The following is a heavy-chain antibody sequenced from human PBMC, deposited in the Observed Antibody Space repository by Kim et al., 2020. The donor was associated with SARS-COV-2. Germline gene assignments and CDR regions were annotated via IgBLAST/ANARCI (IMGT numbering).Heavy chain of an antibody. V-gene: IGHV1-69*13. CDR2: IIPIFGTA. CDR3: AREKWLVEMNYYYYYGMDV. CDR1: GGTFSSYA. D-gene: IGHD6-19*01. J-gene: IGHJ6*02. Sequence: SVKVSCKASGGTFSSYAISWVRQAPGQGLEWMGGIIPIFGTANYAQKFQGRVTITADESTSTAYMELSSLRSEDTAVYYCAREKWLVEMNYYYYYGMDVWGQGTTVTVSS.